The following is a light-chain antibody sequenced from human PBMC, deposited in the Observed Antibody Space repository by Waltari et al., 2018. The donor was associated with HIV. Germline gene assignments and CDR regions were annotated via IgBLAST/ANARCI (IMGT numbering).Light chain of an antibody. CDR3: QQYYSTTLT. CDR1: QSVLYSSNNKNY. J-gene: IGKJ4*01. CDR2: WAS. V-gene: IGKV4-1*01. Sequence: DSLAVSLGERATINCKSSQSVLYSSNNKNYLAWYQQKPGQPPKLLIYWASTRESGVPDRFSGSGSGTDFTLTISSLQAEDVAVYYCQQYYSTTLTFGGGTKVEIK.